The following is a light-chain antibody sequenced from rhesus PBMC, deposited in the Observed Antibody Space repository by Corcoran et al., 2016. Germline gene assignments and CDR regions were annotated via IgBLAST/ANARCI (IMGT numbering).Light chain of an antibody. CDR3: VQVIAFPYS. Sequence: DIVMTQTPLSLPITPGEPASISCRSSQSLLYSNGNTYLHWYLQKPGQSPQLLINGGSNRASGVPDRFSGGGSGTDFTLKISKVEAEDVGVYYCVQVIAFPYSFGQGTKVEIK. J-gene: IGKJ2*01. CDR2: GGS. CDR1: QSLLYSNGNTY. V-gene: IGKV2-72*02.